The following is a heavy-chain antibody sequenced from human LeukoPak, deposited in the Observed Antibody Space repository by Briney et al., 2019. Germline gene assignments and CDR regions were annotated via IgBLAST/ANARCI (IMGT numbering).Heavy chain of an antibody. CDR1: GFTFSSYT. CDR3: ARALTTLTYEGY. CDR2: ISGSNSYI. D-gene: IGHD1-1*01. V-gene: IGHV3-21*01. J-gene: IGHJ4*02. Sequence: GRSLRLSCAASGFTFSSYTMHWIRQAPGKGLEWVSSISGSNSYIFYADSVRGRFTVSRDNAKDSLYLQMNSLRAEDTAVYYCARALTTLTYEGYWGQGTLVTVSS.